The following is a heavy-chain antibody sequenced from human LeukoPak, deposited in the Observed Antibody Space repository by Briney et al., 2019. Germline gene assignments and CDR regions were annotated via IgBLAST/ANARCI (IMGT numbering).Heavy chain of an antibody. J-gene: IGHJ4*02. Sequence: SETLSLTCTVSGDSVSTFYWSWIRQPPGKGLEWIGCIYNSGSTSYNPSLKSRVTISVDTSKNQFSLRLSSVTAADTAVYYCARYGGWYFDYWGQGTLVTVSS. CDR3: ARYGGWYFDY. D-gene: IGHD2-15*01. V-gene: IGHV4-59*02. CDR1: GDSVSTFY. CDR2: IYNSGST.